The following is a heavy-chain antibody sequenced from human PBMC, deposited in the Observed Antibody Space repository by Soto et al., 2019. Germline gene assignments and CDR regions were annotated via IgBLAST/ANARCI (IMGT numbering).Heavy chain of an antibody. CDR2: ISRDGNNK. CDR3: AKDAYTPIRTTAHDSGGLDH. Sequence: PGESLKISCATSGFTFRFYDMHWVRQAPGKGLEWVAIISRDGNNKDYGDSVKGRFTISRDNSKNTLYLQMNSLRGEDTAVHYCAKDAYTPIRTTAHDSGGLDHWGRGTLVTVSS. CDR1: GFTFRFYD. D-gene: IGHD4-4*01. V-gene: IGHV3-30*18. J-gene: IGHJ4*02.